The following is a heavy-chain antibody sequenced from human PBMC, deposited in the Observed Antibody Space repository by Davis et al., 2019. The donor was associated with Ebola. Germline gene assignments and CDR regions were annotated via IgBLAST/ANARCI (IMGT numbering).Heavy chain of an antibody. CDR3: AKDPHNYYFYAMDV. Sequence: GESLKISCAASGLTFSSSAMSWVRQAPGKGLEWVSGISAGGGSTYYADSVKGRFTISRDNSNNMIYLQMHSLRAEDTAVYYCAKDPHNYYFYAMDVWGQGTKVTVSS. J-gene: IGHJ6*02. CDR1: GLTFSSSA. CDR2: ISAGGGST. V-gene: IGHV3-23*01. D-gene: IGHD3-10*01.